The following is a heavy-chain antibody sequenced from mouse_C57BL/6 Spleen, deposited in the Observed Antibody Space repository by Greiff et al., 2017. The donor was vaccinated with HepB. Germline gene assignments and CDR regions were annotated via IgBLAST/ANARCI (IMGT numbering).Heavy chain of an antibody. J-gene: IGHJ4*01. CDR3: ARTPNYYHAMDY. D-gene: IGHD1-1*01. Sequence: VQLQQPGAELVMPGASVKLSCKASGYTFTSYWMHWVKQRPGHGLEWIGEIDPSDSYTNYNQKFKGKSTLTVDKSSSTAYMQLSSLTSEDSAVYYCARTPNYYHAMDYWGQGTSVTVSS. CDR1: GYTFTSYW. CDR2: IDPSDSYT. V-gene: IGHV1-69*01.